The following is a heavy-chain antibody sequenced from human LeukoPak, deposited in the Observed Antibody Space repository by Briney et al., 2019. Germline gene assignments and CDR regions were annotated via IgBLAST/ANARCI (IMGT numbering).Heavy chain of an antibody. D-gene: IGHD6-13*01. CDR2: SGSGGIT. V-gene: IGHV3-23*01. Sequence: GGSLRLSCAASGFTFSSYAMSWVRQAPGKGLEWVSGSGSGGITYYTDSVKGRFTISRDSSKNTLYLQMNSLRAEDTAVYYCARGLLAAAGIDYWGQGALVTVSS. J-gene: IGHJ4*02. CDR3: ARGLLAAAGIDY. CDR1: GFTFSSYA.